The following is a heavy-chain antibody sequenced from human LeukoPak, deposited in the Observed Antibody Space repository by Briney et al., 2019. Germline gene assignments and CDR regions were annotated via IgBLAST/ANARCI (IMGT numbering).Heavy chain of an antibody. CDR1: GYTFSTFG. V-gene: IGHV1-18*01. J-gene: IGHJ3*02. Sequence: ASASVSSKASGYTFSTFGISWVGRAPRQEREGLGCVSVYNDNTNYAQTLQGRVTITTDTSTSTAYMELSSLRSDDTAVYYCARHREDNCGSGAYDSWDEGTMVTVS. CDR2: VSVYNDNT. D-gene: IGHD1-1*01. CDR3: ARHREDNCGSGAYDS.